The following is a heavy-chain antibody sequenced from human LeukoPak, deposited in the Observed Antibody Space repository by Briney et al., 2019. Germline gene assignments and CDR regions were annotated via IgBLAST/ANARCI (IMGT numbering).Heavy chain of an antibody. CDR1: GFTFSGHW. V-gene: IGHV3-7*01. Sequence: GGSLRLSCAAAGFTFSGHWMSWVRQTPGKGLEWVANIKYDGSEKYYVDAVKGRFTISRDNAKNSLYLQANILRADDTAVYYCARDGGYYYMDVWGKGTTVIVSS. CDR3: ARDGGYYYMDV. CDR2: IKYDGSEK. J-gene: IGHJ6*03. D-gene: IGHD3-16*01.